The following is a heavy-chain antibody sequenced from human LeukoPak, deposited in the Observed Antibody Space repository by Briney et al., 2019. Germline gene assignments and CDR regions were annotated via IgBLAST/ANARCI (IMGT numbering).Heavy chain of an antibody. D-gene: IGHD2-15*01. CDR3: AKDMGYCSGGSCYGMDV. Sequence: GGSLRLSRAASGFTFDDYAMHWVRQAPGKGLEWVSGISWNSGSIGYADSVKGRFTISRDNAKNSLYLQMNSLRAEDTALYYCAKDMGYCSGGSCYGMDVWGQGTTVTVSS. CDR1: GFTFDDYA. CDR2: ISWNSGSI. J-gene: IGHJ6*02. V-gene: IGHV3-9*01.